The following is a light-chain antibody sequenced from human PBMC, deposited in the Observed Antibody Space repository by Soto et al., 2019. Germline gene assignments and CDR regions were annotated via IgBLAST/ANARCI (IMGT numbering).Light chain of an antibody. CDR1: QSVSNN. Sequence: EIVMTQSPATLSVSPGERATLSCRASQSVSNNLAWYQQKPGQAPRLLIYGASTRAPGIPASFSGSGSGTESTLTISSLQSEDFAVYYCQHYNHWPGTFGQGTKVEIK. CDR3: QHYNHWPGT. J-gene: IGKJ1*01. CDR2: GAS. V-gene: IGKV3-15*01.